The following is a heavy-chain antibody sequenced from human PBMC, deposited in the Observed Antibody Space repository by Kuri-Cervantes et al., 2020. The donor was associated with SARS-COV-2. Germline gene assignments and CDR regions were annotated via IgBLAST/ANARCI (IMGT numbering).Heavy chain of an antibody. CDR1: GFTFSSYA. V-gene: IGHV3-23*01. CDR3: AKSRWQQLSWLDY. J-gene: IGHJ4*02. Sequence: GGSLRLSCAASGFTFSSYAMSWVRQAPGKGLEWVSAISGSGGSTYYADSVKGRFTISRDNSKNTLYLQMNSLRAGDTAVYYCAKSRWQQLSWLDYWGQGTLVTVSS. CDR2: ISGSGGST. D-gene: IGHD6-13*01.